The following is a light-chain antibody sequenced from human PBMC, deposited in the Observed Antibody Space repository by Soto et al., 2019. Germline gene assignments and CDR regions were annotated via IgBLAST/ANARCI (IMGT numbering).Light chain of an antibody. CDR1: QSISSSY. Sequence: IVLTQSPGTLSLSPGERATLSCRASQSISSSYLAWYQQKPGQAPRLLIYGASSRATGIPDRFSGSGSGTDFTLTISRLEPEDFAVYYCQQCGNSPWTFGQGTKVEIK. J-gene: IGKJ1*01. V-gene: IGKV3-20*01. CDR3: QQCGNSPWT. CDR2: GAS.